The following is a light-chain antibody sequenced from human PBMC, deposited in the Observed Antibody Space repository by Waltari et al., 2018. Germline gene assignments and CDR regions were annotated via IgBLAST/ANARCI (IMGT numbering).Light chain of an antibody. CDR2: EDS. J-gene: IGLJ3*02. V-gene: IGLV3-10*01. CDR3: YSTDSSDTHRV. CDR1: ALPKKY. Sequence: SYELTQPPSVSVSPGQAARITCSGDALPKKYAYWYQRKSGQAPVLVIYEDSKRPSGIPGRFSGSSSGTTATLTLSGAQVEDEGDYYCYSTDSSDTHRVFGGGTKLTVL.